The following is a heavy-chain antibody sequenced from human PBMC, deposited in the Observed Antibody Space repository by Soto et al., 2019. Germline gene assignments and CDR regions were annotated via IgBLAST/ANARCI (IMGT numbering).Heavy chain of an antibody. V-gene: IGHV2-26*01. CDR1: GFSLSNARMG. CDR2: IFSNDEK. CDR3: ARIRGSGSYRPDAFDI. D-gene: IGHD3-10*01. J-gene: IGHJ3*02. Sequence: QVTLKESGPVLVKPTETLTLTCTVSGFSLSNARMGVSWIRQPPGKALEWLAHIFSNDEKSYSTSLKSRLTISKDTSKSQVVLTMTNMDPVDTATYYYARIRGSGSYRPDAFDIWGQGTMVTVSS.